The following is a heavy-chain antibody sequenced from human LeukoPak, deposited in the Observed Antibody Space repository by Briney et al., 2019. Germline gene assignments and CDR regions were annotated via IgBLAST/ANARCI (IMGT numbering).Heavy chain of an antibody. CDR3: ARGGDGYNFRLISYYYGMDV. V-gene: IGHV4-59*01. CDR2: IYYSGST. J-gene: IGHJ6*02. D-gene: IGHD5-24*01. CDR1: GGSISSYY. Sequence: SETLSLTCAVSGGSISSYYWSWIRQPPGKGLEWMGDIYYSGSTNYNPSLKSRVTISVDTSKNQFSLKLSSVTAADTAVYYCARGGDGYNFRLISYYYGMDVWGQGTTVTVSS.